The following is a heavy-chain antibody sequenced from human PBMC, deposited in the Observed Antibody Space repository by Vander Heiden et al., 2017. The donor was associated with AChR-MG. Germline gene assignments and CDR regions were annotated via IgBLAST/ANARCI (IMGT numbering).Heavy chain of an antibody. V-gene: IGHV7-4-1*02. J-gene: IGHJ4*02. Sequence: QVQLVQSGSELTEPGASVKVSCKASGYTFTSNAVNWVRQAPGQGLEWMGLINTNTGNPTYAKDFTGRFVFSLDTSVSTAYLHISSLQAEDTAVYYCARGEQTIAVTGTEDCWGQGTLVTVSS. CDR3: ARGEQTIAVTGTEDC. CDR1: GYTFTSNA. CDR2: INTNTGNP. D-gene: IGHD6-19*01.